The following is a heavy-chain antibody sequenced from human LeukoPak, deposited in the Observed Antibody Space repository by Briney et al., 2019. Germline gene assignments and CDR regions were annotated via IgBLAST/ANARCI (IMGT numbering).Heavy chain of an antibody. CDR2: IYSGGST. Sequence: GGSLRLSCAASGFTVSSNYMSWIRQAPGKGLEWVSVIYSGGSTYYADSAKGRFTISRDNSKNTLYLQMNSLRAEDTAVYYCARAHSSGWYGKNDYWGQGTLVTVSS. J-gene: IGHJ4*02. CDR1: GFTVSSNY. CDR3: ARAHSSGWYGKNDY. D-gene: IGHD6-19*01. V-gene: IGHV3-66*01.